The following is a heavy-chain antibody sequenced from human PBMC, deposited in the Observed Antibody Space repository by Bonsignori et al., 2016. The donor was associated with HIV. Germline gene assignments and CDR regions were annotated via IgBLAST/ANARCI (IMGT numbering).Heavy chain of an antibody. J-gene: IGHJ4*02. CDR3: AREGLYSNYVAGFGAFDY. V-gene: IGHV1-69*13. CDR1: GGTFSSYA. D-gene: IGHD4-11*01. Sequence: SVKVSCKASGGTFSSYAISWVRQAPGQGLEWMGGIIPIFGTANYAQKFQGRVTITADESTSTAYMELSSLRSEDTAVYYCAREGLYSNYVAGFGAFDYWGQGTLVTVSS. CDR2: IIPIFGTA.